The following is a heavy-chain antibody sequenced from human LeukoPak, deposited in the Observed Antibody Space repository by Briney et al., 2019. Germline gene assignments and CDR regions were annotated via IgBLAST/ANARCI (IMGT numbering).Heavy chain of an antibody. D-gene: IGHD3-10*01. CDR3: ARGLYGSGSYMAPYYYMDV. CDR1: GFTFSSYS. V-gene: IGHV3-21*01. Sequence: GGSLRLSCAASGFTFSSYSMNWVRQAPGKGQEWVSSISSSSSYIYYADSVKGRFTISRDNAKNSLYLQMNSLRAEDTAVYYCARGLYGSGSYMAPYYYMDVWGKGTTVTVSS. CDR2: ISSSSSYI. J-gene: IGHJ6*03.